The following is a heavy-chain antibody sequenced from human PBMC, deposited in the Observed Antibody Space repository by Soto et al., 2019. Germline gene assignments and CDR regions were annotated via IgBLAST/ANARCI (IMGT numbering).Heavy chain of an antibody. Sequence: QVQLVESGGGVIQPGRSLRLSCAASGFSISNYGMHWVRQAPGKGLEWVAVTSYDETNKYYADSVKGRFTISRDSSKSTLYLQMNSLRAEDTAVYFCAKSHCSSTSCYPLYYYYYGMDVWGQGTTVTVSS. V-gene: IGHV3-30*18. CDR1: GFSISNYG. J-gene: IGHJ6*02. D-gene: IGHD2-2*01. CDR2: TSYDETNK. CDR3: AKSHCSSTSCYPLYYYYYGMDV.